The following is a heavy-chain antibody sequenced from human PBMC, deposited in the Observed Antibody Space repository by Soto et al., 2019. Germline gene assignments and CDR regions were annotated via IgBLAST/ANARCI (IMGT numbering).Heavy chain of an antibody. J-gene: IGHJ4*02. Sequence: PSETLSLTCTVSGGSISSGDYYWSWIRQPPGKGLEWIGYIYYSGSTYYNPSLKSRVTISVDTSKNQFSLKLSSVTAADTAVYYCARRIFYGDAYFDYWGQGTLVTVS. CDR1: GGSISSGDYY. D-gene: IGHD4-17*01. V-gene: IGHV4-30-4*01. CDR3: ARRIFYGDAYFDY. CDR2: IYYSGST.